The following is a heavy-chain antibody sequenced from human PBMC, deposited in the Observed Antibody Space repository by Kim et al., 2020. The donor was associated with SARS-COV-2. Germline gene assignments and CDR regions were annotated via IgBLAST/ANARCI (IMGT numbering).Heavy chain of an antibody. Sequence: GRFTLSRDNSKNPLYLQMNSLRAEDTAVYYCARGRVDIVVVVAATDAFDIWGQGTMVTVSS. V-gene: IGHV3-30*01. CDR3: ARGRVDIVVVVAATDAFDI. J-gene: IGHJ3*02. D-gene: IGHD2-15*01.